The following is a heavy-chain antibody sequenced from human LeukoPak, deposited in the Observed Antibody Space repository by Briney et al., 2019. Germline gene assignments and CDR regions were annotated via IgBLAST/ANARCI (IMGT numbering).Heavy chain of an antibody. V-gene: IGHV5-51*01. CDR1: GYSFTSYW. CDR2: IYPGDSDT. Sequence: GESLKISCKGSGYSFTSYWIGWVRQMPGKGLEWMGSIYPGDSDTRYSPSFQGQVTISADKSISTAYLQWSSLKASDTAMYYCARFAGVGPKIRLRWLVERACDAFDIWGQGTMVTVSS. CDR3: ARFAGVGPKIRLRWLVERACDAFDI. D-gene: IGHD6-19*01. J-gene: IGHJ3*02.